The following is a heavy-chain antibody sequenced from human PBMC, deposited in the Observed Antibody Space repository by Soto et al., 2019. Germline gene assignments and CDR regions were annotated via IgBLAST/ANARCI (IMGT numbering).Heavy chain of an antibody. CDR1: GGTFSTYG. Sequence: SVKVSCKASGGTFSTYGMNWVRLAPGQGLEWMGGIIPKFGTTNYAQKFQGRVTITADESTSTAYMELSSLRSEDTAVYYCARGSGGSSYYYYGMDVWGQGTTVTVSS. V-gene: IGHV1-69*13. D-gene: IGHD2-15*01. CDR2: IIPKFGTT. CDR3: ARGSGGSSYYYYGMDV. J-gene: IGHJ6*02.